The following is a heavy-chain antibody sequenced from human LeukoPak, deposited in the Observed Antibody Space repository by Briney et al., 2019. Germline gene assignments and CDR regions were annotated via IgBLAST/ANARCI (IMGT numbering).Heavy chain of an antibody. CDR1: GGSFSGYY. D-gene: IGHD1-14*01. J-gene: IGHJ4*02. Sequence: SETLSLSCAVSGGSFSGYYWTWIRQPPGKGLEWIGEINPSGATNYNPSLKSRVTISVDTSKNQFSLKVRFLTAADTAVYYCASGGVGNRLGYWGQGTLVTVSS. CDR3: ASGGVGNRLGY. V-gene: IGHV4-34*01. CDR2: INPSGAT.